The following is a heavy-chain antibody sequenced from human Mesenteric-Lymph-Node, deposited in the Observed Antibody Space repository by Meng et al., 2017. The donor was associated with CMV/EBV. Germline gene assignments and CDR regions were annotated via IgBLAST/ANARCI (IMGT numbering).Heavy chain of an antibody. D-gene: IGHD2-2*01. CDR1: GFTFSNYG. CDR2: IYSGGSST. J-gene: IGHJ4*02. V-gene: IGHV3-23*03. Sequence: GGSLRLSCAASGFTFSNYGMSWVRQAPGKGLEWVSVIYSGGSSTYYADSVKGRFTISRDNSKNTLYLQMNSLRAEDTAVYYCAKDCTSATCYSYWGQGTLVTVSS. CDR3: AKDCTSATCYSY.